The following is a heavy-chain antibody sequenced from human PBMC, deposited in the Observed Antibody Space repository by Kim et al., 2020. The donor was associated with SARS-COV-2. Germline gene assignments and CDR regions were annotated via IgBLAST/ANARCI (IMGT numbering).Heavy chain of an antibody. V-gene: IGHV1-2*06. CDR3: ARAGTRHYDILTGYYDVPGYYGMDV. CDR2: INPNSGGT. J-gene: IGHJ6*02. D-gene: IGHD3-9*01. Sequence: ASVKVSCKASGYTFTGYYMHWVRQAPGQGLEWMGRINPNSGGTNYAQKFQGRVTMTRDTSISTAYMELSRLRSDDTAVYYCARAGTRHYDILTGYYDVPGYYGMDVWGQGTTVTVSS. CDR1: GYTFTGYY.